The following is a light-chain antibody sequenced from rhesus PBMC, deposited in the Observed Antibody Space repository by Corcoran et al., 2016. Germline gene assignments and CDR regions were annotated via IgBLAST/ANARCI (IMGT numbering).Light chain of an antibody. CDR2: RAS. Sequence: DIQMTQSPSSLSASVGDRVTITCRASQGISNWLAWYQQKPGKAPKLLTYRASNLETGVPSRFSGRGSGTDFTRTISSLQPEDIATYYCQQHDNSPYSFGQGTKVEIK. CDR1: QGISNW. J-gene: IGKJ2*01. CDR3: QQHDNSPYS. V-gene: IGKV1-69*01.